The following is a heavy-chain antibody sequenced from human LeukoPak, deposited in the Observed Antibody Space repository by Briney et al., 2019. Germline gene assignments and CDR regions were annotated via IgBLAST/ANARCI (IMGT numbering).Heavy chain of an antibody. CDR3: ARAPSEVGGYYPEYFRH. J-gene: IGHJ1*01. D-gene: IGHD3-22*01. V-gene: IGHV3-74*01. Sequence: GGSLRLSCEASGFTFSRYWMHWVRQAPGKGLVWVSRIKSDGKTNYADTVKGRFTISRDNAKNTVSLQMDSLRAEDTGVYYCARAPSEVGGYYPEYFRHWGQGTPVSVSS. CDR2: IKSDGKT. CDR1: GFTFSRYW.